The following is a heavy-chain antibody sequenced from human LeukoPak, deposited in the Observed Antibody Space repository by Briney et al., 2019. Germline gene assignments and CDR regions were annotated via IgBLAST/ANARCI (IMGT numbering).Heavy chain of an antibody. CDR1: GFTFSSYE. CDR3: ARDLLTYSGSYPVY. J-gene: IGHJ4*01. CDR2: ISSSGSTI. Sequence: GGSLRLSCAASGFTFSSYEMNWVRQAPGKGLEWVSYISSSGSTIYYADSVKGRFTISRDNAKNSLYLQMNSLRAEDTAVYYCARDLLTYSGSYPVYWGQGTPVTVSS. V-gene: IGHV3-48*03. D-gene: IGHD1-26*01.